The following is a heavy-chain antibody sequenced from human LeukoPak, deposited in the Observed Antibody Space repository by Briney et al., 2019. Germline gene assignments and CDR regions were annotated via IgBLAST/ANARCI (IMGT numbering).Heavy chain of an antibody. CDR1: GFTFSSYA. Sequence: GGSLRLSCAASGFTFSSYAMSWVRQAPGKGLEWVSAISGSGGSTYYADSVKGRFTISRDNSKNTLYLQMNSLRAEDTAVYYCARDRTLYGSGSYFGLHYYYGMDVWGQGTTVTVSS. D-gene: IGHD3-10*01. J-gene: IGHJ6*02. V-gene: IGHV3-23*01. CDR2: ISGSGGST. CDR3: ARDRTLYGSGSYFGLHYYYGMDV.